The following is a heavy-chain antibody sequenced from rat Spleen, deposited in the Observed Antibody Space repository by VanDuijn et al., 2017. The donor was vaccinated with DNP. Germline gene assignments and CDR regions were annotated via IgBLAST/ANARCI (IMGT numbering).Heavy chain of an antibody. CDR1: TLTFSRYH. V-gene: IGHV5-25*01. Sequence: EVRLVESGGGLVQPGRSLKLSCAASTLTFSRYHMAWVRQAPTKGLEWVASISTSGGSTYYRDSVKGRFTVSRDNAKSTLYLQMNSLRSEDMATYYCIRWNSGHFDYWGQGVMVTVSS. CDR3: IRWNSGHFDY. CDR2: ISTSGGST. J-gene: IGHJ2*01. D-gene: IGHD4-3*01.